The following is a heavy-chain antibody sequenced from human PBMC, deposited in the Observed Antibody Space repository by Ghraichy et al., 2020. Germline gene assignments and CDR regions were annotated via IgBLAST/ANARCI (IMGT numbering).Heavy chain of an antibody. Sequence: GGSLRLSCAASGFTFSSYWMHWVRQAPGKGLVWVSRINSDESRTNYADSVKGRFTISRDNAKNTLYLQMNSLRAEDTAVYYCARGAYGDYFLDYWGQGTLVTVSS. V-gene: IGHV3-74*01. D-gene: IGHD4-17*01. J-gene: IGHJ4*02. CDR3: ARGAYGDYFLDY. CDR1: GFTFSSYW. CDR2: INSDESRT.